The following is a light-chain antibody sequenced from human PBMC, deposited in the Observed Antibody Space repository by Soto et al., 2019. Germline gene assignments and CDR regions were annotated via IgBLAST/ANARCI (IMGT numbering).Light chain of an antibody. J-gene: IGKJ1*01. CDR3: QHYNNYSPT. Sequence: DIQMTQSPSTLSASVGDRVTITCRASQRISKWLAWYQQKPGKAPKLLIYDASSVESGVPSRFSGSGSGTEFTLTVSSLQPDDFATYYCQHYNNYSPTFGQGTKVEIK. CDR2: DAS. V-gene: IGKV1-5*01. CDR1: QRISKW.